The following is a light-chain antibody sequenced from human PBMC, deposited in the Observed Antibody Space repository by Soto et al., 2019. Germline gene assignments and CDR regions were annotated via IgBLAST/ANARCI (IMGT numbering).Light chain of an antibody. V-gene: IGLV1-40*01. CDR1: SSSIGAGYD. CDR3: KSFDSSLSAPVV. CDR2: GDT. Sequence: QSVLTQPPSVSGAPGQRVTISCTGSSSSIGAGYDVHWYQQLPGTAPKLLIYGDTNRPSGVPDRFSGSKSGTSASLAITGLRAEDEADYSCKSFDSSLSAPVVFGGGTKLTVL. J-gene: IGLJ2*01.